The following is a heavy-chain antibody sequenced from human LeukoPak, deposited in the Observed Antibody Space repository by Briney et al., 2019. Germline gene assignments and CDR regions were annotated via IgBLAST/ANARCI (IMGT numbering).Heavy chain of an antibody. CDR3: ARVKTGPPQAWFDP. J-gene: IGHJ5*02. D-gene: IGHD3-10*01. CDR2: IVVGSGNT. CDR1: GFTFTSSA. Sequence: TSVKVSCKASGFTFTSSAMQWVRQARGQRLEWIGWIVVGSGNTNYAQNFQERVTITRDMSTSTAYMELSRLRSDDTAVYYCARVKTGPPQAWFDPWGQGTLVTVSS. V-gene: IGHV1-58*02.